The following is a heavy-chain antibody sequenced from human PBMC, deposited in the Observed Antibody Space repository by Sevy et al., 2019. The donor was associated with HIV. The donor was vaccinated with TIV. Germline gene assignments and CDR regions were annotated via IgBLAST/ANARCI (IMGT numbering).Heavy chain of an antibody. CDR3: ASLVVVPATRTPFDY. CDR1: GFTFSSYE. J-gene: IGHJ4*02. V-gene: IGHV3-48*03. CDR2: ISSSGSTI. D-gene: IGHD2-2*01. Sequence: GGSLRLSCAASGFTFSSYEMNWVRQAPGKGLEWVSYISSSGSTIYYADSVKGRFTISRDNAKNSLYLQMNSLRAEDTAVYYCASLVVVPATRTPFDYRGQGTLVTVSS.